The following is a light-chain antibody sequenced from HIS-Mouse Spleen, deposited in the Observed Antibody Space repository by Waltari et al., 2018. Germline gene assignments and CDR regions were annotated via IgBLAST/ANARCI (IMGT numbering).Light chain of an antibody. CDR1: QSISSW. CDR2: KAS. Sequence: DIQMTQSPSTLSASVGDRVTITCRARQSISSWLAWYQQKPGKAPKLLIYKASSLESWVPSRFSGSGSGTEFTLTISSLQPDDFATYYCQQYNSYSRTFGQGTKVEIK. V-gene: IGKV1-5*03. CDR3: QQYNSYSRT. J-gene: IGKJ1*01.